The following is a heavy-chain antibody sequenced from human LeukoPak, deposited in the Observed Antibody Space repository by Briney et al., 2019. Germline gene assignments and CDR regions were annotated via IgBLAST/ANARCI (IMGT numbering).Heavy chain of an antibody. CDR1: GGSISSGGYY. V-gene: IGHV4-31*03. D-gene: IGHD3-3*01. J-gene: IGHJ4*02. Sequence: SQTLSLPCTVSGGSISSGGYYWSWLRQHPGKGLEWLGYIYYSRSTYYNPSLKSRVTISVDTSKNQFSLKLSSVTAADTAVYYCARGPPSRVTIFGVVPGGYFDYWGQGTLVTVSS. CDR2: IYYSRST. CDR3: ARGPPSRVTIFGVVPGGYFDY.